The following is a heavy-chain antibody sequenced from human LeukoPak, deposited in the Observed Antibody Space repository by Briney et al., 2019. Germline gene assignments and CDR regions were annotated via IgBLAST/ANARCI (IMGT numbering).Heavy chain of an antibody. D-gene: IGHD3-22*01. CDR3: ARLAVMIANTLKHGLYYGMDV. Sequence: GASVKVSCKASGGTFSSYAISWVRQAPGQGLEWMGGIIPIFGTANYAQKFQGRVTITADESTSTAYMELSSLRSEDTAVYYCARLAVMIANTLKHGLYYGMDVWGQGTTVTVSS. CDR1: GGTFSSYA. CDR2: IIPIFGTA. V-gene: IGHV1-69*13. J-gene: IGHJ6*02.